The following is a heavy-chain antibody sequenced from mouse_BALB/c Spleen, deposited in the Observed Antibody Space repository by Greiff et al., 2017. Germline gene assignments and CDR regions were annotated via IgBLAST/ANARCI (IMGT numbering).Heavy chain of an antibody. V-gene: IGHV5-15*02. CDR1: GFTFSDYG. J-gene: IGHJ2*01. Sequence: EVQLVESGGGLVQPGGSRKLSCAASGFTFSDYGMAWVRQAPGKGREWVAFISNLACSIYYADTVTGRFTISRENATNTLYMEMSSLRSEDTAMYYCASRPSFDYWGQGTMLTVS. CDR2: ISNLACSI. CDR3: ASRPSFDY.